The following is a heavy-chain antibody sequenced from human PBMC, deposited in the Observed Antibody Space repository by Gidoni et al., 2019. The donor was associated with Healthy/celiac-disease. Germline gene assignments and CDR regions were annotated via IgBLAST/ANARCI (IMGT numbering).Heavy chain of an antibody. Sequence: QVQLVASGVGLVQPARSLRLSCAASGFTSSSYGTHWARQAPGKGLAWGAVIWYDGSNKYYADSVKGRFTISRDNSKNTLYLQMNSLRAEDTAVYYCAREFLGVGARHAFDIWGQGTMVTVSS. CDR1: GFTSSSYG. CDR2: IWYDGSNK. J-gene: IGHJ3*02. CDR3: AREFLGVGARHAFDI. D-gene: IGHD1-26*01. V-gene: IGHV3-33*01.